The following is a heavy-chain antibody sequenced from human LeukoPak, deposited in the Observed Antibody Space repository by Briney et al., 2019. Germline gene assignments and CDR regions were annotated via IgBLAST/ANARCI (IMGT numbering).Heavy chain of an antibody. CDR1: GGSINYYY. J-gene: IGHJ4*02. Sequence: SETLSLTCTVSGGSINYYYWSWIRQPPGKGLEWIGYVYYTGNTNYNPSLKSRVTMSVDTSKNQFSLKLSSVTAADSAIYYCARRGSYFDYWGQGTLVTVSS. CDR2: VYYTGNT. V-gene: IGHV4-59*01. D-gene: IGHD1-26*01. CDR3: ARRGSYFDY.